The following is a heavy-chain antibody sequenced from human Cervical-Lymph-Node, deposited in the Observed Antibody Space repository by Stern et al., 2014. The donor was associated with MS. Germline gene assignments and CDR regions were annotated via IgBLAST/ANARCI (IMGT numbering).Heavy chain of an antibody. CDR1: GYTFTSYY. J-gene: IGHJ4*02. CDR2: INPSGGST. V-gene: IGHV1-46*01. Sequence: VHLVESGAEVKKPGASVKVSCKASGYTFTSYYMHWVRQAPGQGLEWMGIINPSGGSTSYAQKFQGRVTMTRDTSTSTVYMELSSLRSEDTAVYYCARDGAYYDSSGYYPPFDYWGQGTLVTVSS. CDR3: ARDGAYYDSSGYYPPFDY. D-gene: IGHD3-22*01.